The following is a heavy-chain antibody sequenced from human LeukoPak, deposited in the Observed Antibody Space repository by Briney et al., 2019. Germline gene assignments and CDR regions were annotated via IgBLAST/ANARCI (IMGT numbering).Heavy chain of an antibody. CDR2: MNPNSGNT. V-gene: IGHV1-8*01. J-gene: IGHJ4*02. CDR3: ARHEAAAGNFDY. Sequence: ASVKVSCKASGYTFTSYDINWVRQAAGQGLEWMGWMNPNSGNTGYAQKFQGRVTMTRNTSISTACMELSSLRSEDTAVYYCARHEAAAGNFDYWGQGTLVTVSS. CDR1: GYTFTSYD. D-gene: IGHD6-13*01.